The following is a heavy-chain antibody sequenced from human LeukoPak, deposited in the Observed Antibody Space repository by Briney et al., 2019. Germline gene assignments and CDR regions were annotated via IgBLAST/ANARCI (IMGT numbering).Heavy chain of an antibody. CDR3: AGHHPRNTVDF. V-gene: IGHV4-4*07. J-gene: IGHJ4*02. CDR1: GGSISSYY. Sequence: SETLSLTCTVSGGSISSYYWSWIRQPAGKGLEWIGRIYTSGSTNYNPSLKSRVSISADTSKTQFSLKLSSVTAADTAVYYCAGHHPRNTVDFWGQGTLVTVSS. CDR2: IYTSGST. D-gene: IGHD2/OR15-2a*01.